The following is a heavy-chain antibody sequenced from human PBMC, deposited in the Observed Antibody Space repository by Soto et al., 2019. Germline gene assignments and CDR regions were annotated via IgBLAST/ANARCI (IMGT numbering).Heavy chain of an antibody. J-gene: IGHJ4*02. CDR1: GFTFSSYA. V-gene: IGHV3-23*01. Sequence: EVQLLESGGGLVPPGGSLRLSCAASGFTFSSYAMSWARQAPGEGLEWLAGITFRGDNTYYADSVKGRFTLSRDNSRNRLDLQMNSLKVEDTALYYCAKLGTMGVFDNWGQGTLLTVSS. D-gene: IGHD1-1*01. CDR3: AKLGTMGVFDN. CDR2: ITFRGDNT.